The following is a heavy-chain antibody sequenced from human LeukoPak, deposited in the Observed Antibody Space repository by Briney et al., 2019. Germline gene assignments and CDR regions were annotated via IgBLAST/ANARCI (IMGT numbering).Heavy chain of an antibody. V-gene: IGHV3-21*04. J-gene: IGHJ4*02. CDR2: ISSRSSDV. CDR3: AKEDCSGATCYSGH. D-gene: IGHD2-15*01. Sequence: GGSLRLSCAASGFTFNIYTMNWVRQAPGKGLEWVSSISSRSSDVHYADSVKGRFTISRDNAKNSLYLQMINLRTEDTALYYCAKEDCSGATCYSGHWGQGTLVTVSS. CDR1: GFTFNIYT.